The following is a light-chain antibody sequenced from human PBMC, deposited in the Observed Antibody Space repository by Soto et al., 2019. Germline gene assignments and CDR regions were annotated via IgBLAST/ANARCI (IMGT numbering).Light chain of an antibody. CDR3: QQHSSSLRELT. CDR1: QSVSSSY. Sequence: EIVLTQSPGTLSLSPGERATLSCRASQSVSSSYLAWYQQKPGQAPRLLIYDTSSRATGIPDRFSGSGSGTDFTLTISRLEPEDFAVYYCQQHSSSLRELTFGGGTKVEIK. CDR2: DTS. J-gene: IGKJ4*01. V-gene: IGKV3-20*01.